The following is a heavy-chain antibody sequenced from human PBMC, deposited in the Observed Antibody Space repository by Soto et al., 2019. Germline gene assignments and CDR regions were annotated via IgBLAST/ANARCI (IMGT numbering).Heavy chain of an antibody. J-gene: IGHJ4*02. CDR3: ARVFYDSGGYYYDY. V-gene: IGHV3-64*02. Sequence: GGSLRLSCAASGFTFSTYAMHWVRQAPGKGLEYVSAISSGGDSTYYADSVKGRFTISRDNSKNTLYLQMGSLRAEDLAVYYCARVFYDSGGYYYDYWGQGILVTVSS. CDR1: GFTFSTYA. CDR2: ISSGGDST. D-gene: IGHD3-22*01.